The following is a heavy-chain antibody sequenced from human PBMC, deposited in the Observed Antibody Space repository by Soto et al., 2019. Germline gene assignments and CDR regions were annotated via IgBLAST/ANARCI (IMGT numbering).Heavy chain of an antibody. CDR3: AGRCDGTNCLAHFDY. V-gene: IGHV1-69*06. CDR2: IIPIFGTP. Sequence: SVKVSCKASGGTFNNYVINWVRQAPGQGLEWMAGIIPIFGTPNYAQKFRGRVTITADKSTSTAYMELNSLRSEDTAVYYCAGRCDGTNCLAHFDYWGQGTLVTVSS. CDR1: GGTFNNYV. D-gene: IGHD2-2*01. J-gene: IGHJ4*02.